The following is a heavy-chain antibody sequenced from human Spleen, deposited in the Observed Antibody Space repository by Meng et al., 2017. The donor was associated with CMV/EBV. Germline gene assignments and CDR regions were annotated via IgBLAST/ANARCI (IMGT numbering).Heavy chain of an antibody. CDR1: GFTFSDQD. J-gene: IGHJ4*02. V-gene: IGHV3-11*01. D-gene: IGHD2-15*01. Sequence: GESLKISCEASGFTFSDQDMSWIRQAPGKGLEWVSYISSSGASIHYADSVKGRFTLSRDNAKNSLYLQMNSLRAEDTAVYYCARGADELPIDYWGQGTLVTVSS. CDR3: ARGADELPIDY. CDR2: ISSSGASI.